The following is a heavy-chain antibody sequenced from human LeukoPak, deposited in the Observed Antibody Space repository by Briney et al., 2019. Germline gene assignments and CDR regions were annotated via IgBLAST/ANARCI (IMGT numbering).Heavy chain of an antibody. CDR3: ARLLYSWNDEGYFDY. D-gene: IGHD1-20*01. Sequence: SETLSLTCTVSGGSISSYYWSWIRQPPGKGLEWIGYIYYSGSTNYNPSLKSRVTISVDTSKNQFSLKLSSVTAADTAVYYCARLLYSWNDEGYFDYWGQGTLVTVSS. CDR2: IYYSGST. J-gene: IGHJ4*02. V-gene: IGHV4-59*08. CDR1: GGSISSYY.